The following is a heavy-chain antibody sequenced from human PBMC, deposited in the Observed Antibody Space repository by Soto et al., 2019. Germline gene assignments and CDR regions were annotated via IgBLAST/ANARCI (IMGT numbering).Heavy chain of an antibody. V-gene: IGHV3-30-3*01. D-gene: IGHD3-16*01. Sequence: QVQLVESGGGVVQPGRSLRLSCAASGFTFSSYAMHWVRQAPGKGLEWVAVISYDGSNKYYADSVKGRFTISRDNSKNTLYLQMNSLRAEDTAVYDCAKQTGVRFDYWGQGTLVTVSS. CDR2: ISYDGSNK. CDR3: AKQTGVRFDY. CDR1: GFTFSSYA. J-gene: IGHJ4*02.